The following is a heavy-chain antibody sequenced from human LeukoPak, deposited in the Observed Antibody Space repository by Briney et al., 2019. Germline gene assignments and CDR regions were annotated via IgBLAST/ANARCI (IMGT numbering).Heavy chain of an antibody. J-gene: IGHJ4*02. D-gene: IGHD2-2*01. V-gene: IGHV3-30*02. CDR2: IRYDGSNK. Sequence: GGSLRLSCAASGFTFSSYGMHWVRQAPGKGLEWVAFIRYDGSNKYYADSVKGRFTISRDNSKNTLYLQMNSLRAEDTAVYYCAKDRSSLRSIIVVSVATFDYWGQGTLVTVSS. CDR1: GFTFSSYG. CDR3: AKDRSSLRSIIVVSVATFDY.